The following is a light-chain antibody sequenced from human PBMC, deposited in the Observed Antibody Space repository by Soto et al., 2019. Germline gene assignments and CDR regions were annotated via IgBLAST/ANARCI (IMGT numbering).Light chain of an antibody. CDR1: QSVSSN. CDR2: GAS. V-gene: IGKV3D-7*01. J-gene: IGKJ1*01. CDR3: QQDYNLPLT. Sequence: EIVLTQSPGTLSLSPGERATLSCRASQSVSSNLAWYQQKPGQAPRLLIYGASTRATGIPARFSGSGSGTDFTLTISSLQPEDFAVYYCQQDYNLPLTFGQGTKVDIK.